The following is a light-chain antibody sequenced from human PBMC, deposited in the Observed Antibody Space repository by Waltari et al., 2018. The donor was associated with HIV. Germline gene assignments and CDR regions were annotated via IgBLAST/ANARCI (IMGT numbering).Light chain of an antibody. Sequence: QSVLTQPPSASDTPRQRVTLSTSGSSSTNGTPTLTGSQQPPATAPTPLLYSNNQRPSGVPDRCFGSKSATSASLAISGLQSEDEADYYCAAWDDSLSGLVVFGGGTKLTVL. J-gene: IGLJ2*01. CDR2: SNN. CDR1: SSTNGTPT. V-gene: IGLV1-44*01. CDR3: AAWDDSLSGLVV.